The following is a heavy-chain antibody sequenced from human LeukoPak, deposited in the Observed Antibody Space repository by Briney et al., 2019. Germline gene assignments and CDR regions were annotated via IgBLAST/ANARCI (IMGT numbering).Heavy chain of an antibody. Sequence: TLSLTCAVSGGSISSGGYSWSWIRQPPGKGLEWIGYIYHSGSTYYNPSLKSRVTISVDTSKNQFSLQLSSVTAADTAVYYCARGRRWLAFDIWGQGTMVTVSS. CDR2: IYHSGST. CDR3: ARGRRWLAFDI. V-gene: IGHV4-30-2*01. D-gene: IGHD5-24*01. CDR1: GGSISSGGYS. J-gene: IGHJ3*02.